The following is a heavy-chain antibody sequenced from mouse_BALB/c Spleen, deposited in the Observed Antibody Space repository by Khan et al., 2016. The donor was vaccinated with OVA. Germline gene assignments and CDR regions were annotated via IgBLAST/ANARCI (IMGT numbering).Heavy chain of an antibody. V-gene: IGHV1S81*02. CDR1: GYTFTSYY. J-gene: IGHJ3*01. CDR2: INPSNGGA. CDR3: ARSGYGNPFAD. Sequence: QVQLKQSGAELVKPGASVKISCKASGYTFTSYYMYWVKQRPGQGLEWIGGINPSNGGAHFNEKFKNKATLTVDKSSSTAYMQLSSLTSEDSAVSYCARSGYGNPFADGGQGTLVTVAA. D-gene: IGHD2-1*01.